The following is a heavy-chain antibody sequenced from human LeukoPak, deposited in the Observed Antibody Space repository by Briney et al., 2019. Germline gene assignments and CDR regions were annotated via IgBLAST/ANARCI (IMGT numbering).Heavy chain of an antibody. Sequence: GGSLRLSCAASGFTVSSNYMSWVRQAPGKGLEWVSVIYSGGSTYYADSVKGRFTNSRDNSKNTLYLQMNSLRAEDTAVYYCARGRTVTTIFLSFDYGMDVWGQGTTVTVSS. CDR2: IYSGGST. J-gene: IGHJ6*02. CDR3: ARGRTVTTIFLSFDYGMDV. D-gene: IGHD4-17*01. CDR1: GFTVSSNY. V-gene: IGHV3-53*01.